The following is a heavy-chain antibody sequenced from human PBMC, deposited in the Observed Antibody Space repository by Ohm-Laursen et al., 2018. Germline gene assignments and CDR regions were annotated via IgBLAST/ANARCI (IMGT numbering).Heavy chain of an antibody. D-gene: IGHD2-15*01. CDR2: MNPNSGNT. Sequence: SVKVSCNASGYTFTSYDINWVRQATGQGLEWMGWMNPNSGNTGYAQKFQGRVTMTRNTSISTAYMELSSLRSEDTAVYYCAREVVVVASVFDYWGQGTLVTVSS. V-gene: IGHV1-8*01. CDR1: GYTFTSYD. CDR3: AREVVVVASVFDY. J-gene: IGHJ4*02.